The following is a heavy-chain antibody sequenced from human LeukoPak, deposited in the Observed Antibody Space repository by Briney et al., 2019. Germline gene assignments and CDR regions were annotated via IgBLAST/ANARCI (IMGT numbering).Heavy chain of an antibody. Sequence: GSSVKVSCKASGGTFSSYAISWVRQAPGQGLEWMGGIIPIFGTANYAQKFQGRVTITADESTSTAYMELSSLRSEDTAVYYCAGDSSSWHANSSYYYYYGMDVWGQGTTVTVSS. J-gene: IGHJ6*02. D-gene: IGHD6-13*01. CDR2: IIPIFGTA. CDR3: AGDSSSWHANSSYYYYYGMDV. CDR1: GGTFSSYA. V-gene: IGHV1-69*01.